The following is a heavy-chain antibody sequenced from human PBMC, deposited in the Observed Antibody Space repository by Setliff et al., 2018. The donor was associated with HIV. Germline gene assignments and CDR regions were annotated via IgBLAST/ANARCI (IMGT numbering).Heavy chain of an antibody. CDR1: GESFSGYY. J-gene: IGHJ5*02. V-gene: IGHV4-34*01. CDR2: INHSGGT. Sequence: PSETLSLTCAVSGESFSGYYWSWIRQSPGKGLEWIGEINHSGGTNYNPSLKSRVTISVDTTKNQFSLKVKSVTAADTAVYYCVKRGIAVAGRWVPRNNWFDPWGQGSLGTVSS. D-gene: IGHD6-19*01. CDR3: VKRGIAVAGRWVPRNNWFDP.